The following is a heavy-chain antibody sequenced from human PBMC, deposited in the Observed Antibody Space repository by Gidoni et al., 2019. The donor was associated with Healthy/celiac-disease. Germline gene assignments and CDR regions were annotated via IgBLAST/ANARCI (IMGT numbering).Heavy chain of an antibody. CDR3: AKSSLGYCSSTSCYRRGYYYYYMDV. Sequence: EVQLLESGGGLVQHGGSLRLSGAGSGVTFIRYAMGWVRQPPGKGRQLVSAISGSGGSTYYADPVKGRLPISRDKSQNTLYLQLNSLRAEDTAVYDCAKSSLGYCSSTSCYRRGYYYYYMDVWGKGTTVTVSS. D-gene: IGHD2-2*02. J-gene: IGHJ6*03. CDR2: ISGSGGST. V-gene: IGHV3-23*01. CDR1: GVTFIRYA.